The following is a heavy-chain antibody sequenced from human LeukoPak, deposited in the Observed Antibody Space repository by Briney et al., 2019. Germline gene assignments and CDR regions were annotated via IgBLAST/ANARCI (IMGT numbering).Heavy chain of an antibody. CDR1: GFTFSSYG. CDR3: AKGSGRGYSYGLEY. J-gene: IGHJ4*02. V-gene: IGHV3-23*01. Sequence: PGGSLRLSRVASGFTFSSYGMTWVRQAPGKGPEWVSVISSSAGSTYYADSVKGRFTISRDNSKNTLYLQMNSLRAEDTAVYYCAKGSGRGYSYGLEYWGQGTLVTVSS. D-gene: IGHD5-18*01. CDR2: ISSSAGST.